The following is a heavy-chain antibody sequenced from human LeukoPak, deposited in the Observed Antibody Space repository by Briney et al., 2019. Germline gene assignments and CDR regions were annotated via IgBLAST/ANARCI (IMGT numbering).Heavy chain of an antibody. CDR2: IYHTGTP. CDR1: GGSLSPYY. Sequence: SETLSLTCTVSGGSLSPYYWTWIRQPPGKGLEWIGYIYHTGTPRYNPSLNSRVTISVETSKNQFSLRLNSVTAADTAIYYCARLDSGDHGNIPHWGQGTLVTVSS. D-gene: IGHD1-26*01. CDR3: ARLDSGDHGNIPH. V-gene: IGHV4-59*08. J-gene: IGHJ1*01.